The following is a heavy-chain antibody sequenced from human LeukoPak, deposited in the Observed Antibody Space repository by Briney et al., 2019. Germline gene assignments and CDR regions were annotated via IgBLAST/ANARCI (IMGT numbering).Heavy chain of an antibody. CDR3: VKPGYCSSTGCLDAFDI. CDR1: GFPFSSYA. CDR2: ISSDGGST. D-gene: IGHD2-2*01. J-gene: IGHJ3*02. Sequence: PGGSLRLSCSASGFPFSSYAIHWVRQAPKKGLEYVSSISSDGGSTYYADSVRGRFTISRDNSKNTLFLQMSRLRTEDTAVYYCVKPGYCSSTGCLDAFDIWGQGTMVTASS. V-gene: IGHV3-64D*09.